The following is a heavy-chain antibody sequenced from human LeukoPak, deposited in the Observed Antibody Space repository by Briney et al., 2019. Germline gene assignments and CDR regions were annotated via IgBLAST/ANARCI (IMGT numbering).Heavy chain of an antibody. V-gene: IGHV3-23*01. CDR2: ISFSGDNT. J-gene: IGHJ3*01. CDR1: GFTFRDSA. Sequence: GGSLRLSCAASGFTFRDSAMTWVRQAPGKGLQWVSLISFSGDNTYYADSVKGRFTISRDNAKDTLYLQMNSLRAEGTAIYYCARDIELSTWGLGTTVTVSS. CDR3: ARDIELST. D-gene: IGHD3-16*02.